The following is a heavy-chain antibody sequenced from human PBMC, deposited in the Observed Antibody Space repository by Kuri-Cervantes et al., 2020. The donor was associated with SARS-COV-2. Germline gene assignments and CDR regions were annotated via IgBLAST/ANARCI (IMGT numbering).Heavy chain of an antibody. D-gene: IGHD1-14*01. CDR1: GYTFTSYY. CDR2: INPSGGST. V-gene: IGHV1-46*01. J-gene: IGHJ6*02. CDR3: AREGRNIDYYYGMDV. Sequence: ASVKVSCKASGYTFTSYYMHWVRQAPGQGLEWMGIINPSGGSTSYAQKFQGRVTMTRDTSTSTVYMELSRLRSEDTAVYYCAREGRNIDYYYGMDVWGQGATVTVSS.